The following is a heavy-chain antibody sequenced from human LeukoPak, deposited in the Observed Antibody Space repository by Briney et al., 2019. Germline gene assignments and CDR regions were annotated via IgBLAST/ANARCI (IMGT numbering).Heavy chain of an antibody. CDR1: GFTFSGYW. V-gene: IGHV3-7*01. CDR2: IKEDGSEK. D-gene: IGHD3-10*01. J-gene: IGHJ4*02. Sequence: GGSLRLSCAASGFTFSGYWMSWVRQAPGKGLEWVANIKEDGSEKHYVDSVKGRFTISRDNAKNSLHLQMSSMRVEDTAVYYCARVASDGSGSYYRGIDYWGQGTLVTVSS. CDR3: ARVASDGSGSYYRGIDY.